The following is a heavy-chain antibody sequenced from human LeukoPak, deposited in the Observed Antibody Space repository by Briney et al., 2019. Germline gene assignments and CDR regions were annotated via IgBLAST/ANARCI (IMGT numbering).Heavy chain of an antibody. V-gene: IGHV3-66*02. CDR2: IYSGGST. CDR3: ASVDYYAPDPYYFDY. Sequence: PGGSLRLSCAASGFTVSNNYMHWVRQAPGKGLGWVSIIYSGGSTYYADSVKGRFTISRDNSKNTLYLQMNSLRAEDTAVYYCASVDYYAPDPYYFDYWGQGTLVTVSS. J-gene: IGHJ4*02. CDR1: GFTVSNNY. D-gene: IGHD3-22*01.